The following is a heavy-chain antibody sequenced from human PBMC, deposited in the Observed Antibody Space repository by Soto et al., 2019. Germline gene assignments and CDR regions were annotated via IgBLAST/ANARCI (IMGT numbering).Heavy chain of an antibody. D-gene: IGHD5-18*01. J-gene: IGHJ6*02. CDR3: PVQYSFGSYGMDV. Sequence: QVQLQESGPGLVKPSETLSLTCTVSGGSISSYYWSWIRQPPVKGLEWIGYIYYSGSTNYNPSLKRRVTISVVTSKNQFSLKLSSVPDADTALYYCPVQYSFGSYGMDVWGQGTTVTVYS. CDR2: IYYSGST. V-gene: IGHV4-59*08. CDR1: GGSISSYY.